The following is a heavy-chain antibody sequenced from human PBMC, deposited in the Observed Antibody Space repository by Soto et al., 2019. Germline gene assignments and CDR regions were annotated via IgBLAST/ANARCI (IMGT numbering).Heavy chain of an antibody. V-gene: IGHV1-69*05. Sequence: QVQLVQSGAEVKKPGSSVKVSCKASGGTFSSSAFSWVRQAPGQGLEWMGGIMPIFRTPDYAQKFQGRVTFTTDXXTSTAYMELSSLRSEDTGVYYCARDKDRQQLGGNYYYIMDVWGQGTTVTVSS. D-gene: IGHD3-3*02. CDR3: ARDKDRQQLGGNYYYIMDV. CDR2: IMPIFRTP. CDR1: GGTFSSSA. J-gene: IGHJ6*02.